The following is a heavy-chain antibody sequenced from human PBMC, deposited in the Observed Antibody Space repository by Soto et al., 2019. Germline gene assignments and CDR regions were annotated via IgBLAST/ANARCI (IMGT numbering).Heavy chain of an antibody. D-gene: IGHD3-16*02. CDR3: AKDFSLRKSIGHGMDV. J-gene: IGHJ6*02. V-gene: IGHV3-30*18. CDR1: GFTFSSYG. Sequence: SLRLSCAASGFTFSSYGMQWVRQAPGKGLEWVAVISYDGSNKYYADSVKGRFTISRDNSKNTLYLQMNSLRAEDTAVYYCAKDFSLRKSIGHGMDVWGQGTTVTVSS. CDR2: ISYDGSNK.